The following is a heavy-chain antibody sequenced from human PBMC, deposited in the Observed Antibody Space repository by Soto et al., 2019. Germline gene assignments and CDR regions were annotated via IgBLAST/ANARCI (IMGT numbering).Heavy chain of an antibody. V-gene: IGHV4-30-2*01. J-gene: IGHJ4*02. Sequence: SETLSLTCAVSGGSLSSGGYSWSWIRQPPGKGLEWIGYIYHSGTTYYNPSLKSRVTISVDRSKNQFSLKLSSVTAADTAVYYCARGSDEGEADYWGQGTLVTVSS. CDR2: IYHSGTT. CDR1: GGSLSSGGYS. CDR3: ARGSDEGEADY.